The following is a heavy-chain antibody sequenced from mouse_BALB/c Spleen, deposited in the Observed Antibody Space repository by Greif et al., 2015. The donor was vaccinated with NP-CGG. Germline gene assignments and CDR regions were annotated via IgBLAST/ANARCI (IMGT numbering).Heavy chain of an antibody. Sequence: EVQGVESGGGLVKPGGSLKLSCAASGFTFSSYAMSWVRQTPEKRLEWVATISSGGSYTYYPDSVKGRFTISRDNTKNTLYLQMSSLRSEDTAMYYCARQNAMDYWGQGTSVTVSS. CDR3: ARQNAMDY. J-gene: IGHJ4*01. V-gene: IGHV5-9-3*01. CDR1: GFTFSSYA. CDR2: ISSGGSYT.